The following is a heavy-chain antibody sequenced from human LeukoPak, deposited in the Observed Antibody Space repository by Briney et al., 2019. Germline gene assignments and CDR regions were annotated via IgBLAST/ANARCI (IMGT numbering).Heavy chain of an antibody. V-gene: IGHV1-18*01. J-gene: IGHJ3*02. CDR2: ISSYNGNT. CDR3: ATARSGAFDI. D-gene: IGHD3-22*01. Sequence: ASVKVSCKASGYTFTSYGISWVRQAPGQGLEWMGWISSYNGNTNYAQKLQGRVTMSTDTSTGTAYMELRSLRSDDTAVYYCATARSGAFDIWGQGTMVTVSS. CDR1: GYTFTSYG.